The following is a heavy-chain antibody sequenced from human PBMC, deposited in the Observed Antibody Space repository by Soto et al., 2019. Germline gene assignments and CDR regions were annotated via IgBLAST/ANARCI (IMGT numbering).Heavy chain of an antibody. CDR3: ARPDASDAVDI. Sequence: QVQLQESGPGLVKPSQTLSLPCPVSGGSISSGGYYWSWIRQHPGKGLEWIGDIDYRGSTDYNPSPKRRVTIAVDTPKNQCSRKLSSVTAADTAVYYGARPDASDAVDIWGQGTMVTVSS. V-gene: IGHV4-31*03. J-gene: IGHJ3*02. CDR2: IDYRGST. CDR1: GGSISSGGYY.